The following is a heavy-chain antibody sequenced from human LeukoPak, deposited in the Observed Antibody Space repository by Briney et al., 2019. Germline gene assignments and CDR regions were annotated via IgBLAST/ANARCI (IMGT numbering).Heavy chain of an antibody. D-gene: IGHD3-3*01. J-gene: IGHJ4*02. V-gene: IGHV4-59*12. CDR2: IYYSGST. CDR1: GGSFSSYY. Sequence: SETLSLTCSVSGGSFSSYYWSWIRQPPGKGLEWIGYIYYSGSTYFNPSLKSRVTISVDTSKNQFSLKLSSVTAADTAVYYCARVPGQFGGYALFDYWGQGTLVTVSS. CDR3: ARVPGQFGGYALFDY.